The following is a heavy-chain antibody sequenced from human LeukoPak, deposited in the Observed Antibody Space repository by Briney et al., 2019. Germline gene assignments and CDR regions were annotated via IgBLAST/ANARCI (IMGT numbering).Heavy chain of an antibody. CDR2: INHSGST. CDR1: GGSFSGYY. J-gene: IGHJ4*02. D-gene: IGHD3-10*01. V-gene: IGHV4-34*01. CDR3: ARRRFGEFWPLYYFDY. Sequence: DPSETLSLTCAVYGGSFSGYYWSWIRQPPGKGLEWIGEINHSGSTNYNPSLKSRVTISVDTSKNQFSLKLSSVTAADTAVYYCARRRFGEFWPLYYFDYWGQGTLVTVSS.